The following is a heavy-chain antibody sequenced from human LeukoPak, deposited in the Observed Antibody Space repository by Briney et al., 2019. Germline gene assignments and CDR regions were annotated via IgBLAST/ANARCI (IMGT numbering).Heavy chain of an antibody. D-gene: IGHD5-12*01. Sequence: TSETLSLTCNISGPSISIYYWTWIRQSAGKGLEWIGYVYYSGSTSYNPSLKSRVTISVDTSKKQFSLKLSSVTAADTAVYYCARVVYSGYDLRGAMDVWGKGTTVTVSS. J-gene: IGHJ6*03. CDR2: VYYSGST. V-gene: IGHV4-59*01. CDR1: GPSISIYY. CDR3: ARVVYSGYDLRGAMDV.